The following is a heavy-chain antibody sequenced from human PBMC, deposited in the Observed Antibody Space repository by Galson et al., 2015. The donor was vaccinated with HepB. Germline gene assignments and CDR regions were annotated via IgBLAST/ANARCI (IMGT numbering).Heavy chain of an antibody. Sequence: SLRLSCAASGFTFTRYTMGWVRQAPGKGLQWVSSLGVNGDISYYEDSVKGRFTISRDNSKEMVYLQMNGLRAEDTAVYYCAKVAILGATPHYFDYLGQGTLVTVSS. D-gene: IGHD3-16*01. J-gene: IGHJ4*02. CDR2: LGVNGDIS. CDR1: GFTFTRYT. V-gene: IGHV3-23*01. CDR3: AKVAILGATPHYFDY.